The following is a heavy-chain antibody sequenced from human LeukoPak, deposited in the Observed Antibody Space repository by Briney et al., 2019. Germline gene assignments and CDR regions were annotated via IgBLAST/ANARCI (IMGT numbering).Heavy chain of an antibody. Sequence: PSEALSLTCAVYGGSFSGYYWSWIRQPPGKGLEWIGEINHSGSTNYNPSLRSRVTVSVHTSKNQLSLKLSSVTAADTAVYYCARQWLVSPLFDYWGQGTLVTVSS. D-gene: IGHD6-19*01. CDR2: INHSGST. CDR3: ARQWLVSPLFDY. V-gene: IGHV4-34*01. J-gene: IGHJ4*02. CDR1: GGSFSGYY.